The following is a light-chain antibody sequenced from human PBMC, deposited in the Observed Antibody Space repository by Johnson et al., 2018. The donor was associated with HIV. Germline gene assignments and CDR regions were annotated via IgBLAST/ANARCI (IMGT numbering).Light chain of an antibody. CDR1: SSNIGNNY. V-gene: IGLV1-51*02. CDR2: ENN. CDR3: GTWDSSLKV. Sequence: HSVLTQPPSVSAAPGQRVTISCSGSSSNIGNNYVSWYQQLPGTAPKLLIYENNKRPSGIPDRFSGSKSGTSATLGITGLQTGDEADYYCGTWDSSLKVCGTGTKFTVL. J-gene: IGLJ1*01.